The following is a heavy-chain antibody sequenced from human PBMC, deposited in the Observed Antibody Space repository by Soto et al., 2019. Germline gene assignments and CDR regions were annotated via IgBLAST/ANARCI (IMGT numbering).Heavy chain of an antibody. Sequence: SETLSLTCAVYGGSFSGYYWSWIRQPPGKGLEWIGEINHSGSTNYNPSLKSRVTISVDTSKNQFSLKLSSVTAADTAVYYCARVDNVLLWFGELLGCFDPWGQGTLVTVSS. J-gene: IGHJ5*02. CDR1: GGSFSGYY. V-gene: IGHV4-34*01. CDR3: ARVDNVLLWFGELLGCFDP. CDR2: INHSGST. D-gene: IGHD3-10*01.